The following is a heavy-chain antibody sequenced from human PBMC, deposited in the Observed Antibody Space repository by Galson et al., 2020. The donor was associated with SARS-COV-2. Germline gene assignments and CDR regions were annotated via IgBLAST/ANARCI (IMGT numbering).Heavy chain of an antibody. J-gene: IGHJ4*02. V-gene: IGHV3-23*01. CDR2: VNSGGGT. CDR1: GFTFSSYT. Sequence: GGSLRLSCAASGFTFSSYTMSWVRQAPGKGLEWVSAVNSGGGTSYGDSVKGRFTISRDNSKNTLCLQINSLRAEDTAVYYCTRGNQGFDSWGQGTLVTVSS. CDR3: TRGNQGFDS.